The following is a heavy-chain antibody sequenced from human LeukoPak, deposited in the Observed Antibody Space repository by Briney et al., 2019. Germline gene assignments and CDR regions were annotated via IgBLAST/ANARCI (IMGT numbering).Heavy chain of an antibody. Sequence: ASVKVSCKASGYTFTSYGISWVRQAPGQGLEWMGWISAYNGNTNYAQKLQGRVTMTTDTSTSTAYMELRSLRSDDTAVYYCARGGWLWLPVGNYYYYMDVWGKGTTVTVSS. CDR3: ARGGWLWLPVGNYYYYMDV. CDR1: GYTFTSYG. J-gene: IGHJ6*03. V-gene: IGHV1-18*01. D-gene: IGHD6-19*01. CDR2: ISAYNGNT.